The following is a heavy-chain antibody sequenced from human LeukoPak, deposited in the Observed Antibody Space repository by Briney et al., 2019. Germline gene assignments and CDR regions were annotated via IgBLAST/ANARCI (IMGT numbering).Heavy chain of an antibody. CDR1: GGSISSYY. CDR3: ARGLGLYSYGLTNWFDP. J-gene: IGHJ5*02. CDR2: IYTSGST. D-gene: IGHD5-18*01. Sequence: PSETLSLTCTVSGGSISSYYWSWIRQPAGKGLEWIGRIYTSGSTNYNPSLKSRVTMSVDTSKNQFSLKLSSVTAADTAVYYCARGLGLYSYGLTNWFDPWGQGTLVTVSS. V-gene: IGHV4-4*07.